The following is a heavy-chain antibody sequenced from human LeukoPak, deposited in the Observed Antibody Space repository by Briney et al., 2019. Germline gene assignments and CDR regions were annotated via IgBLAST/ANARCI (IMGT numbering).Heavy chain of an antibody. CDR1: GFTFNTYT. Sequence: GGSLRLSCAASGFTFNTYTMNWVRQAPGKGLEWVSSITASSTAIYSADSVKGRFTISRDNAKNSLYLQMNSLRAEDTAVYYCARDPRIVGATMAHFDYWGQGNLVTVSS. CDR3: ARDPRIVGATMAHFDY. J-gene: IGHJ4*02. D-gene: IGHD1-26*01. CDR2: ITASSTAI. V-gene: IGHV3-21*01.